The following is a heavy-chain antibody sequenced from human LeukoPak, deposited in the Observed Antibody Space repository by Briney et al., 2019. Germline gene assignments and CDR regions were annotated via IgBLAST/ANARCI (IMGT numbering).Heavy chain of an antibody. J-gene: IGHJ4*02. D-gene: IGHD4-11*01. Sequence: QTGGSLRLSCAGSGFTFCSNDMSWVRQAPGMGLEWVSGISGTDGSKSYADSVKGRFTISRDNSKNTLFLQMSSLRADETAVYCCAKKYSISWPAFDYGGQGTRVTVSS. V-gene: IGHV3-23*01. CDR3: AKKYSISWPAFDY. CDR1: GFTFCSND. CDR2: ISGTDGSK.